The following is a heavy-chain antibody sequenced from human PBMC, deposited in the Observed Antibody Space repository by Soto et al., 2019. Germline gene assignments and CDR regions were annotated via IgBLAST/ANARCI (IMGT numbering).Heavy chain of an antibody. J-gene: IGHJ4*02. V-gene: IGHV3-15*07. CDR1: GFTFSNAW. D-gene: IGHD3-3*01. CDR2: IKSKTDGGTT. CDR3: TTDRAKPRFLAWYDHVY. Sequence: GGSLRLSCAASGFTFSNAWMNWVRQAPGKGLEWVGRIKSKTDGGTTDYAAPVKGRFTISRDDSKNTLYLQMNSLKTEDTAVYYCTTDRAKPRFLAWYDHVYWGQGTLVTVSS.